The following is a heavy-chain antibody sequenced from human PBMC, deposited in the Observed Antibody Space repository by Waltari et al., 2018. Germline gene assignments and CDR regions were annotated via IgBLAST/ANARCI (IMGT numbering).Heavy chain of an antibody. CDR3: ARADTSTSYFYYYMDV. D-gene: IGHD1-26*01. V-gene: IGHV4-59*01. CDR1: GGSTSTYY. Sequence: QVQLQESGPGLVKPSETLSLTCTVSGGSTSTYYWSWVRQSPGKGLEWIGYIHYSGSSDYNPTLRSRVAISLATPNHQFSLRLRSVTAADAAIYYCARADTSTSYFYYYMDVWGKGTMVTVSS. J-gene: IGHJ6*03. CDR2: IHYSGSS.